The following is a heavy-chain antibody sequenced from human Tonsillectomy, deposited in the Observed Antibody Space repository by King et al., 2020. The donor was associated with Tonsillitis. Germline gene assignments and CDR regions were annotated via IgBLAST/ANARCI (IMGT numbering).Heavy chain of an antibody. CDR2: IWSDGSNK. D-gene: IGHD3-10*01. J-gene: IGHJ4*02. Sequence: VQLVESGGGVVQPGRSLRLSCAASRFTFSNYGMQWVRQAPGKGLEWVAAIWSDGSNKYYADSVKGRFTISRDNFMNTLYLQMNSLRAEDTAVYYCARGRLWFGDLLYMDNGGQGILAT. CDR1: RFTFSNYG. CDR3: ARGRLWFGDLLYMDN. V-gene: IGHV3-33*01.